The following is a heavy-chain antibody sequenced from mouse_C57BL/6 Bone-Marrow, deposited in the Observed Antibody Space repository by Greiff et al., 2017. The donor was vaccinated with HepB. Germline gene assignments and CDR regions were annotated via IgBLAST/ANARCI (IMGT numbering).Heavy chain of an antibody. D-gene: IGHD2-2*01. V-gene: IGHV1-19*01. CDR3: ARTYGYDEEYYFDY. Sequence: VQLQQSGPVLVKPGASVKMSCKASGYTFTDYYMNWVKQSHGKSLEWIGVINPYNGGTSYNQKFKGKATLTVDKSSSTAYMELNSLTSEDSAVYYCARTYGYDEEYYFDYWGQGTTLTVSS. J-gene: IGHJ2*01. CDR1: GYTFTDYY. CDR2: INPYNGGT.